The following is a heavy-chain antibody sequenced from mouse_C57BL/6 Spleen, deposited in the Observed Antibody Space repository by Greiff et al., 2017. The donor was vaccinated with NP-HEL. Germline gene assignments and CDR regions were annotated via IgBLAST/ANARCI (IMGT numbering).Heavy chain of an antibody. D-gene: IGHD2-2*01. CDR2: IDPSDSYT. J-gene: IGHJ2*01. CDR3: ARRDGYDVYFDY. V-gene: IGHV1-50*01. CDR1: GYTFTSYW. Sequence: QVQLQQPGAELVKPGASVKLSCKASGYTFTSYWMQWVKQRPGQGLEWIGEIDPSDSYTKSNQKFKGKATLTVDTSSSPAYMQLSSLTSEDSADYYSARRDGYDVYFDYWGQGTTLTVSS.